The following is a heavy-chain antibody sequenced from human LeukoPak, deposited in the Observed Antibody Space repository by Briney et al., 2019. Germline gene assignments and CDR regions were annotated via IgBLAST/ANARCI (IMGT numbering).Heavy chain of an antibody. V-gene: IGHV4-34*01. D-gene: IGHD2-15*01. CDR2: INHSGST. Sequence: PPETLSLTCAVSGGSFSVYYWSWIPHPPQKGLECIGEINHSGSTNYNPSLKSRVTISVDTSKNQFSLKLSSVTDADTAVYYCARNSGWLPFYYYYYMDVWGKGTTVTVSS. CDR3: ARNSGWLPFYYYYYMDV. CDR1: GGSFSVYY. J-gene: IGHJ6*03.